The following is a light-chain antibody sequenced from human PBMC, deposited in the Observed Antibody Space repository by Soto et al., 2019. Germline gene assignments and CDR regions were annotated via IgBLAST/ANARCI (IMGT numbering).Light chain of an antibody. CDR1: RNINNL. CDR2: KAS. CDR3: QRYYSFPLT. Sequence: DIQMTQSPSTLSASVGDRVAITCRASRNINNLLAWYQQKPGKAPKLLIYKASSLESGVPSRFSGSGSGTEFTRTISSLQPDDSATYYCQRYYSFPLTFGGGTKVEIK. V-gene: IGKV1-5*03. J-gene: IGKJ4*01.